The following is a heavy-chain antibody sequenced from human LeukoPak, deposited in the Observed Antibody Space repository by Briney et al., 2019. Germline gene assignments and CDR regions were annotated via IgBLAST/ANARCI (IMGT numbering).Heavy chain of an antibody. V-gene: IGHV4-39*07. CDR1: GGSINSSSYY. CDR2: IHFIGIT. D-gene: IGHD3-22*01. J-gene: IGHJ4*02. CDR3: ARDQYYDSSGYYYPLDY. Sequence: SETLSLTCTVSGGSINSSSYYWGWIRQPPGKGLEWIGSIHFIGITYYNPSLKSRVTISVDTSKNQFSLKLSSVTAADTAVYYCARDQYYDSSGYYYPLDYWGQGTLVTVSS.